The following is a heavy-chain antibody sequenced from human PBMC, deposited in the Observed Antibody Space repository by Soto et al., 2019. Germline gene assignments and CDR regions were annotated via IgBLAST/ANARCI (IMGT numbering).Heavy chain of an antibody. J-gene: IGHJ3*02. CDR1: GGSISGGYYS. D-gene: IGHD2-15*01. CDR2: IYNSGST. CDR3: ATYRKLFQI. Sequence: SETLSLTCAVSGGSISGGYYSWSWIRQPPGKGLEWIGFIYNSGSTYYNSSLKSRVTISVDRSKNHFFLNLTHVTAADAAVYYCATYRKLFQIWGQGTKVTVSS. V-gene: IGHV4-30-2*01.